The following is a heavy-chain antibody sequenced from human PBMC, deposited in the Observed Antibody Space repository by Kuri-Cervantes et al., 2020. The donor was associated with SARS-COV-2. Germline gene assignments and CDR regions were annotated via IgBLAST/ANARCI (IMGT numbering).Heavy chain of an antibody. CDR3: AAGITIFGVVSDYMDV. CDR1: GYTFTSYD. J-gene: IGHJ4*02. CDR2: INPSGGST. Sequence: GSLRLSCKASGYTFTSYDINWARQAPGQGLEWMGIINPSGGSTSYAQKFQGRVTMTRDTSTSTVYMELSSLRSEDTAVYYCAAGITIFGVVSDYMDVWGQGTLVTVSS. D-gene: IGHD3-3*01. V-gene: IGHV1-46*01.